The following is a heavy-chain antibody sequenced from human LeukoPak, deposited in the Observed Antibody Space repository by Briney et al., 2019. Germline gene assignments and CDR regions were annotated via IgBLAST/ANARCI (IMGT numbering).Heavy chain of an antibody. CDR1: GESLNGHY. J-gene: IGHJ5*02. V-gene: IGHV4-34*01. D-gene: IGHD1-26*01. CDR3: AKNGQSGFSFDP. Sequence: SETLSLTCAVYGESLNGHYWSWIRQSPGKGLEWIGEGNDSGGTKYNPSLKSRVTISADTSRNQFSLKLSSVTAADTAVYHCAKNGQSGFSFDPWGQGTLVTVSS. CDR2: GNDSGGT.